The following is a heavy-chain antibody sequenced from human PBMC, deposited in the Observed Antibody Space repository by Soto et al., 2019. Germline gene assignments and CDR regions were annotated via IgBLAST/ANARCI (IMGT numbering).Heavy chain of an antibody. D-gene: IGHD1-1*01. CDR3: ARATGKYDWGPNGY. Sequence: QVQLVQSGAEVKKPGASVRISCKASGYSLPTHTIHWVRQAPGHRLEWMGWINAANGHTKYSQNFQNRVTLSCHTSPSTVYKKVTRLTSDDAATYYCARATGKYDWGPNGYWGQGTLVTVSS. J-gene: IGHJ4*02. CDR2: INAANGHT. V-gene: IGHV1-3*01. CDR1: GYSLPTHT.